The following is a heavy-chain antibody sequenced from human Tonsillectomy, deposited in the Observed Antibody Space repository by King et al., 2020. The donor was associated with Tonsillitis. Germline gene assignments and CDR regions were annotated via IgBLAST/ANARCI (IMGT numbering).Heavy chain of an antibody. J-gene: IGHJ4*02. CDR3: AKMGYDDYSVFTGDY. D-gene: IGHD4-11*01. CDR1: GFTFSSYA. CDR2: IRYDGSNK. V-gene: IGHV3-30*02. Sequence: HVQLVESGGGVVQPGGSLRLSCAASGFTFSSYAMHWVRQAPGKGLEWVAFIRYDGSNKYYADSVKGRFTISRDNSKNTLYLQMNSLRAEDTAVYYCAKMGYDDYSVFTGDYWGQGTLVTVSS.